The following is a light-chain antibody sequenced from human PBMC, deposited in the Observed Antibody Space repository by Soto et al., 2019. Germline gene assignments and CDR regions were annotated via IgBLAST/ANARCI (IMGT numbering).Light chain of an antibody. CDR2: EGS. CDR3: CSYAGSSTFYV. Sequence: QSVLTQPASVSGCPGQSITISCTGTSSDVGSYNLVSWYQQHPGKAPKLMIYEGSKRPSGVSNRFSGSKSGNTASLTISGLQAEDEADYYCCSYAGSSTFYVFGTGTKVTVL. CDR1: SSDVGSYNL. J-gene: IGLJ1*01. V-gene: IGLV2-23*03.